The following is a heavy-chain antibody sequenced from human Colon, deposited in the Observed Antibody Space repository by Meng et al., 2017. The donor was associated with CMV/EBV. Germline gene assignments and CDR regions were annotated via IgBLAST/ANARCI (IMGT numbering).Heavy chain of an antibody. CDR2: IYPDDSET. Sequence: GGSLRLSCQGSGYTYSNYWIGWVRQMPGKGLEWMAIIYPDDSETRYSPSFRGQVTISVDKSTTTAYLQWSSLKTADTAIYYGESPTSDCYYYGMDVWGQGTTVTVSS. CDR1: GYTYSNYW. CDR3: ESPTSDCYYYGMDV. V-gene: IGHV5-51*01. J-gene: IGHJ6*02.